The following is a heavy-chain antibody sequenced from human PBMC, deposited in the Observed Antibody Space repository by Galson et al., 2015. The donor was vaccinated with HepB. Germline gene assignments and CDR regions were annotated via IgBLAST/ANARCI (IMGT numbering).Heavy chain of an antibody. CDR3: ARAREIGTVESNFDY. J-gene: IGHJ4*02. Sequence: SLRLSCAASGFMFNNYAMNWVRQAPGKGLEWVSGISGSGGSTYYADSVKGRFTISRDNSKNTLHLQMNSLRAEDTAVYYCARAREIGTVESNFDYWGQGTLVTVSS. CDR2: ISGSGGST. CDR1: GFMFNNYA. D-gene: IGHD1/OR15-1a*01. V-gene: IGHV3-23*01.